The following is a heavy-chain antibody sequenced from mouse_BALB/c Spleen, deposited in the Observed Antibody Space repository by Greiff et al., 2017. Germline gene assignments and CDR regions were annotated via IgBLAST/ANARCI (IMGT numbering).Heavy chain of an antibody. CDR3: ARGDYYGSFFDY. Sequence: EVQGVESGGGLVKPGGSLKLSCAASGFTFSSYAMSWVRQTPEKRLEWVASISSGGSTYYPDSVKGRFTISRDNARNILYLQMSSLRSEDTAMYYCARGDYYGSFFDYWGQGTTLTVSA. CDR2: ISSGGST. D-gene: IGHD1-1*01. CDR1: GFTFSSYA. V-gene: IGHV5-6-5*01. J-gene: IGHJ2*01.